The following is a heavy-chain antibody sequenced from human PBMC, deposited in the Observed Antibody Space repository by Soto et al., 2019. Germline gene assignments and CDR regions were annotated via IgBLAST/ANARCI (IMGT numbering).Heavy chain of an antibody. D-gene: IGHD3-10*01. CDR1: GYTFTNYG. Sequence: QVQLVQTGAEVKEPRASVKVSCKASGYTFTNYGISWVRQAPGQGLEWMGWISCNNGDANYVQSLRGRVTMTTDTSTSSVYMELRSLRADDTAVYYCARDGDGSGRHYEYWGQGTLVTVSS. V-gene: IGHV1-18*01. CDR3: ARDGDGSGRHYEY. CDR2: ISCNNGDA. J-gene: IGHJ4*02.